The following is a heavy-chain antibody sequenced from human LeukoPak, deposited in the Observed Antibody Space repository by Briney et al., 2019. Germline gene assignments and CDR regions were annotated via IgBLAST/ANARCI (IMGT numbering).Heavy chain of an antibody. V-gene: IGHV3-53*01. J-gene: IGHJ4*02. CDR2: IYTGGST. Sequence: GGSLRLSCAASGFTVSSSFLSWVRQAPGKGLEWVSVIYTGGSTYYADSVKGRFTISRDNAKNSLYLQMNSLRAEDTAVYYCARAISMVRGVDYWGQGTLVTVSS. CDR3: ARAISMVRGVDY. CDR1: GFTVSSSF. D-gene: IGHD3-10*01.